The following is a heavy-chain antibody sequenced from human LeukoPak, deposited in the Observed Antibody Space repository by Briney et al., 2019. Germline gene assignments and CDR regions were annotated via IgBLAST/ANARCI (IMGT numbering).Heavy chain of an antibody. V-gene: IGHV3-30*02. CDR3: AKDIIVVVPAANESGWFDP. Sequence: GGSLRLSCAASGFTFSSYGMHWVRQAPGKGLEWVAFIRYDGSNKYYADSVKGRFTISRDNSKNTLYLQMNSLRAEDTAVYYCAKDIIVVVPAANESGWFDPWGQGTLVTVSS. D-gene: IGHD2-2*01. CDR2: IRYDGSNK. J-gene: IGHJ5*02. CDR1: GFTFSSYG.